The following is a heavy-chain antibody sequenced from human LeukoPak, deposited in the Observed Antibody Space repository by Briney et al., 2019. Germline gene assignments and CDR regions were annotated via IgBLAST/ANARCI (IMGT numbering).Heavy chain of an antibody. J-gene: IGHJ6*02. D-gene: IGHD6-19*01. CDR2: ISGSGGRT. Sequence: PGGSMRLSWAASGFTFTTYAMSWVRQAPGKGLEWVSAISGSGGRTNYVDSVKGRFTISRDNSTNTLYLQMDSLGAEDTAVYYCATLPVAGSYYGMDVWGHGTTVTVSS. V-gene: IGHV3-23*01. CDR3: ATLPVAGSYYGMDV. CDR1: GFTFTTYA.